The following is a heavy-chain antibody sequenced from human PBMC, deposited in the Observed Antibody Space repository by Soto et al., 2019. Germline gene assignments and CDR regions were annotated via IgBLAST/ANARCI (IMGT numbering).Heavy chain of an antibody. CDR2: IYYSGST. V-gene: IGHV4-59*01. CDR1: GGSISSYY. CDR3: ARAGITFGGVIPGP. J-gene: IGHJ5*02. D-gene: IGHD3-16*02. Sequence: SETLSLTCTVSGGSISSYYWSWIRQTPGKGLEWIGYIYYSGSTNYNPSLKSRVTISVDTSKNQFSLKLSSVTAADTAVYYCARAGITFGGVIPGPWGQGTLVTVSS.